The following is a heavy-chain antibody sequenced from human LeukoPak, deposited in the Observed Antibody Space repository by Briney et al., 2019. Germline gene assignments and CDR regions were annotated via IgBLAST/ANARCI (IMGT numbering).Heavy chain of an antibody. Sequence: PSETLSLTCTVSGGSISSYYWSWIRQPPGKGLEWIGYIYYSGSTSYNPSLKSRVTISVDTSKNQFSLKLSSVTAADTAVYYCARGGYSGYDSVYYMDVWGKGTTVTVSS. D-gene: IGHD5-12*01. V-gene: IGHV4-59*01. J-gene: IGHJ6*03. CDR1: GGSISSYY. CDR2: IYYSGST. CDR3: ARGGYSGYDSVYYMDV.